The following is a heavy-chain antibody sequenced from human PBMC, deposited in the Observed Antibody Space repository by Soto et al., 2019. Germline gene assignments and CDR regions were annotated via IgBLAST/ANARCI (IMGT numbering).Heavy chain of an antibody. Sequence: QVQLVQSGAEVKKPGSSVKVSCKTSGGTFSTYTISWVRQAPGQGLEWMGRIVPLLGLIHYAQKFQGRVTITADRSTNTAYMELSSLRSEDTAMYYCARVGGEVASREGYWGQGTRVTVSS. CDR3: ARVGGEVASREGY. J-gene: IGHJ4*02. CDR1: GGTFSTYT. V-gene: IGHV1-69*02. CDR2: IVPLLGLI. D-gene: IGHD3-16*02.